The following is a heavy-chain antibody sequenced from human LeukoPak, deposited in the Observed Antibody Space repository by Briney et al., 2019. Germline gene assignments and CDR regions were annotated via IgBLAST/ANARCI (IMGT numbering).Heavy chain of an antibody. V-gene: IGHV3-23*01. CDR1: GFTFGSCA. CDR2: ISGSGINT. D-gene: IGHD5-24*01. CDR3: TKDQIGYNKARDY. Sequence: GGSLRLSCAASGFTFGSCAMNWVRQAPGKGLEWVSTISGSGINTYYADSVKGRFTISRDNSKNTVYLEMNSLRAEDTALYYCTKDQIGYNKARDYWGQGTLVTVSS. J-gene: IGHJ4*02.